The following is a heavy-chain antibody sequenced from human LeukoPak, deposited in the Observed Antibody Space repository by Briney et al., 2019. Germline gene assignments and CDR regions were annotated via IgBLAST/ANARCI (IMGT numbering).Heavy chain of an antibody. D-gene: IGHD3-22*01. V-gene: IGHV3-30*18. Sequence: GRSLRLSCAASGFTFSSYGMHWVRQAPGKGLEWVAVISYDGSNKYYAGSVKGRFTISRDNSKNTLYLQMNSLRAEDTAVYYCAKDLGYDSSGYLDAFDIWGQGTMVTVSS. CDR3: AKDLGYDSSGYLDAFDI. J-gene: IGHJ3*02. CDR1: GFTFSSYG. CDR2: ISYDGSNK.